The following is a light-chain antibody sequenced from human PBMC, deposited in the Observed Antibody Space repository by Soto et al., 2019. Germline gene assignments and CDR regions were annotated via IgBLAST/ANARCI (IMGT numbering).Light chain of an antibody. J-gene: IGKJ4*01. CDR3: QQYNNWPLT. V-gene: IGKV3-15*01. CDR2: GAS. Sequence: ESLMMQSPATLSVSPGEGATLSCRAGQSVTSNLAWYQQKPGQAPRLLIYGASSRATGIPARFSGSGSGTEFILTISSLQSEDFALYYCQQYNNWPLTSGGGGKVDI. CDR1: QSVTSN.